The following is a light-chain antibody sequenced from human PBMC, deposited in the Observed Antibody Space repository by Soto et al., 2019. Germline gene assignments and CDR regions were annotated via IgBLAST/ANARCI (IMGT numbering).Light chain of an antibody. J-gene: IGKJ5*01. CDR2: GIS. CDR3: QQYSKWPIT. Sequence: EIVLTQSPATLSLSQVERATLSFRASQSVSSTYLGWYQQQPGQPPRLLIYGISTRATGIPARFSGSGSGTEFSLTISSLQSEDFAVYYCQQYSKWPITFGQGTRLEI. CDR1: QSVSSTY. V-gene: IGKV3-15*01.